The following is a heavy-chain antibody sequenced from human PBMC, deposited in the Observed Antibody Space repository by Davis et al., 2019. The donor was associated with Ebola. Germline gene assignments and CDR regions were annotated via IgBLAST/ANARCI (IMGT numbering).Heavy chain of an antibody. CDR1: GFTFSSYS. CDR2: ISSSSSYI. J-gene: IGHJ6*02. Sequence: GESLKISCAASGFTFSSYSMNWVRQAPGKGLEWVSSISSSSSYIYYADSVKGRFTISRDNAKNSLYLQMNSLRAEDTAVYYCASVDYYDSSALALGGMDVWGQGTTVTVSS. D-gene: IGHD3-22*01. V-gene: IGHV3-21*01. CDR3: ASVDYYDSSALALGGMDV.